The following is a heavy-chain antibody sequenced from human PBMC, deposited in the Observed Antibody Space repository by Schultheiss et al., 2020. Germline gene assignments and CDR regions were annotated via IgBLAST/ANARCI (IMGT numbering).Heavy chain of an antibody. CDR3: ARDPDYYYGSSAYSAFDI. Sequence: GGSLRLSCAASGFIFSSYGMHWVRQAPGKGLEWVAVISYDGSNKYYADSVKGRFTISRDNSKNTLYLQMNSLRAEDTAVYYCARDPDYYYGSSAYSAFDIWGHGTMVTVSS. D-gene: IGHD3-22*01. J-gene: IGHJ3*02. V-gene: IGHV3-30*03. CDR2: ISYDGSNK. CDR1: GFIFSSYG.